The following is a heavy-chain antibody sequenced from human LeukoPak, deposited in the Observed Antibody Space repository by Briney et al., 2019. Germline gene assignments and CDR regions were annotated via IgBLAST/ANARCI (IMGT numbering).Heavy chain of an antibody. Sequence: ASVKVSCKASGYIFSDYYMHWVRQAPGQGLEWLGWINSKSGAADYAQQFRGRVTMTRDTPINTDYMEMKRVTSDDTAVYYCARGAEAETSPLDFWGQGTLVIVS. CDR3: ARGAEAETSPLDF. V-gene: IGHV1-2*02. CDR2: INSKSGAA. CDR1: GYIFSDYY. J-gene: IGHJ4*02. D-gene: IGHD6-13*01.